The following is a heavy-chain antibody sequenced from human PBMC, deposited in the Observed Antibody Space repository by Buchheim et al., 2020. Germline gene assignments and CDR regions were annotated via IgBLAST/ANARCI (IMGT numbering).Heavy chain of an antibody. CDR3: ARDRVNSMLTGYGYYYYGMDV. Sequence: QVQLQESGPGLVKPSQTLSLTCTVSGGSISSGGYYWSWIRQHPGKGLEWIGYIYYSGSTYYNPSLKSRVTISVDTSKNHFSLKLSSVTAAETAVYYCARDRVNSMLTGYGYYYYGMDVWGQGTT. CDR2: IYYSGST. CDR1: GGSISSGGYY. J-gene: IGHJ6*02. V-gene: IGHV4-31*03. D-gene: IGHD3-9*01.